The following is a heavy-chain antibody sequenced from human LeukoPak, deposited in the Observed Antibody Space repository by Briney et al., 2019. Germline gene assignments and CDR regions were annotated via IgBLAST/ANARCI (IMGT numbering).Heavy chain of an antibody. CDR2: ISDNGGST. D-gene: IGHD3-22*01. Sequence: GGSLRLSCAASGFTFSDYYMSWIRQAPGKGLEWVSVISDNGGSTYYADSVQGRFTISRDNSKNTLYLQMNSLRAEDTAIYYCVKDYSSGYYYFDYWGQGTLVTVSS. J-gene: IGHJ4*02. CDR1: GFTFSDYY. V-gene: IGHV3-23*01. CDR3: VKDYSSGYYYFDY.